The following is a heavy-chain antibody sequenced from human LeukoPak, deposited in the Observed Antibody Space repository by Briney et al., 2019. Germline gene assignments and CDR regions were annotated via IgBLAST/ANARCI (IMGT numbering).Heavy chain of an antibody. CDR3: TRDYYDGSGRFDP. D-gene: IGHD3-22*01. CDR1: GGSIRSSSYY. J-gene: IGHJ5*02. CDR2: IYYSGST. V-gene: IGHV4-39*01. Sequence: PSETLSLTCTVSGGSIRSSSYYWGWIRQPPGKGLEWIGSIYYSGSTYYNSSLKSRVTISVDTSKNQFSLKLSSVTAADTAVYYCTRDYYDGSGRFDPWGQGTLVTVSS.